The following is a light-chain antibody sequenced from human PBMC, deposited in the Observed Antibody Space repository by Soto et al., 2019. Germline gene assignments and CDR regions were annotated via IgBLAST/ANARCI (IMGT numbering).Light chain of an antibody. J-gene: IGKJ1*01. V-gene: IGKV1-5*03. CDR2: KAS. Sequence: DIQMTQSPSTLSASVGDRVTITCRASQSISSWLAWYQQKPGKAPKLLIYKASSLESGVPSWFSGSGSGTEFTPTSSSLQPDDFATYYCQQYNSYWTFGQGTKVEIK. CDR3: QQYNSYWT. CDR1: QSISSW.